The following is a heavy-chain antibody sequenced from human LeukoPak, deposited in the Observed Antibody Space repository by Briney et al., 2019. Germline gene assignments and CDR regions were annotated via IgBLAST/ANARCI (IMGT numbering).Heavy chain of an antibody. D-gene: IGHD5-18*01. CDR1: GFTFSSYA. CDR3: AGEGYSYGYDY. J-gene: IGHJ4*02. V-gene: IGHV3-30*04. Sequence: GRSLRLSCAASGFTFSSYAMHWVRRAPGKGLEWVAVISYDGSNKYYADSVKGRFTISRDNSKNTLHLQMNSLRAEDTAVYYCAGEGYSYGYDYWGQGTLVTVSS. CDR2: ISYDGSNK.